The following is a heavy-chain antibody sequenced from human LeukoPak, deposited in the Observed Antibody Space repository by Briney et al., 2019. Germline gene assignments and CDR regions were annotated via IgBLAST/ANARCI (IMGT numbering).Heavy chain of an antibody. CDR1: GGSISSSSYY. J-gene: IGHJ4*02. CDR3: ATRFPSGDYFDY. Sequence: SETLSLTCTVSGGSISSSSYYWGWIRQPPGKGLEWIGSIYYSGSTYYNPSLKSRVTISVDTSKDQFSLKLSSVTAADTAVYYCATRFPSGDYFDYWGQGTLVTVSS. D-gene: IGHD4-17*01. CDR2: IYYSGST. V-gene: IGHV4-39*01.